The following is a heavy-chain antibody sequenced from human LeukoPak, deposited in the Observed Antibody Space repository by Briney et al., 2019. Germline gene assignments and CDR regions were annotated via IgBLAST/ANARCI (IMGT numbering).Heavy chain of an antibody. Sequence: GSLRLSCAASGFTFSNYAMSWVRQAPGKGLEWVSAISGSVVTTYYGDSVKGRFTISRDNSKNTLYLQMNSLRAEDTAVYYCAKAFRGLREYYYYMDVWGKGTTVTVSS. V-gene: IGHV3-23*01. J-gene: IGHJ6*03. CDR3: AKAFRGLREYYYYMDV. CDR2: ISGSVVTT. D-gene: IGHD3-16*01. CDR1: GFTFSNYA.